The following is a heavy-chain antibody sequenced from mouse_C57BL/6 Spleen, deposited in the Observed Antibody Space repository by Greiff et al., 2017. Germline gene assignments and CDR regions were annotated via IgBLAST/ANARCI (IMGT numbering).Heavy chain of an antibody. CDR1: GYTFTSYW. J-gene: IGHJ4*01. CDR2: FDPSDSYT. V-gene: IGHV1-69*01. CDR3: ARSRTGTRAMDY. Sequence: QVQLQQPGAELVLPGASVKLSCKASGYTFTSYWMHWVKQRPGQGLEWIGEFDPSDSYTNYNQKLKGKSTLTVDKSSSTAYMQLSSLTSEDSAVYYCARSRTGTRAMDYWGQGTSVTVSS. D-gene: IGHD4-1*01.